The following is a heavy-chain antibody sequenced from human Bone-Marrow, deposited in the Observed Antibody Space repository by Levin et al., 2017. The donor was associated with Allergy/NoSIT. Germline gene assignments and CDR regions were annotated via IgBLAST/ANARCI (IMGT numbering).Heavy chain of an antibody. CDR1: FFFLLLSS. CDR2: IYSSGST. J-gene: IGHJ4*02. CDR3: ARVGVEMATNVLDY. D-gene: IGHD5-24*01. V-gene: IGHV4-59*01. Sequence: SEPLSLPFPFSFFFLLLSSFLFLLPPPLQGLAWIGYIYSSGSTNYNPSLKSRVTISVDTSKNQFSLKLSSVTAADTAVYYCARVGVEMATNVLDYWGQGTLVTVSS.